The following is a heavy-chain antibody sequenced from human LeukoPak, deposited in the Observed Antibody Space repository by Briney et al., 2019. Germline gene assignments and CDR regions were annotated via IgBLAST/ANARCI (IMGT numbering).Heavy chain of an antibody. CDR2: IYTSGST. CDR1: GGSISSYY. Sequence: SETLSLTCTVSGGSISSYYRSWIRQPAGKGLEWIGRIYTSGSTNYNPSLKSRVTMSVDTSKNQFSLKLSSVTAADTAVYYCARDPDAVAGTNAFDIWGQGTMVTVSS. V-gene: IGHV4-4*07. D-gene: IGHD6-19*01. CDR3: ARDPDAVAGTNAFDI. J-gene: IGHJ3*02.